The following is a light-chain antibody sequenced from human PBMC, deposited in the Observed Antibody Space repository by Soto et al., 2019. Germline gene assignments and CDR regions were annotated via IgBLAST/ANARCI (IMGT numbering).Light chain of an antibody. V-gene: IGLV2-14*01. CDR1: SSGVGGYNY. Sequence: QSALTQPASVSGSPGQSITISCTGTSSGVGGYNYVSWYQHHPGKAPKLMIFEVSNRPSGVSNRFSGSKSGNTASLTISGLQAEDEADYYCSSYTSSSTLVVFGGGTKLTVL. CDR3: SSYTSSSTLVV. CDR2: EVS. J-gene: IGLJ2*01.